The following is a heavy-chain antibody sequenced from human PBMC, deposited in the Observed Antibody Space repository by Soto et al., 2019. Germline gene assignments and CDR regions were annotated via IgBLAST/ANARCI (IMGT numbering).Heavy chain of an antibody. CDR2: IGRDGSEE. V-gene: IGHV3-7*01. CDR3: ARYGGEVEFDN. D-gene: IGHD2-21*01. CDR1: GFTFNNYW. J-gene: IGHJ4*02. Sequence: EVKLVESGGGLVQAGGSLRLSCAVSGFTFNNYWMSWVRQAPGRGLEWVANIGRDGSEEFYVAAAKGRFTSSRDNARKSHHLQMNRLRTEGTGVDDCARYGGEVEFDNWGQGTLVTVSS.